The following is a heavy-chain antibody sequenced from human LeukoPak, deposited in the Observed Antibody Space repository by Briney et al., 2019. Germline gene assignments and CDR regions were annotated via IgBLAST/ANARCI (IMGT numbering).Heavy chain of an antibody. CDR1: GFTFTTYS. CDR3: ARASMLATAFDF. CDR2: ISSSTSYI. Sequence: GGSLRLSCAASGFTFTTYSMSWVRQAPGKGLEWVASISSSTSYIYYADSVKGRCTISRDNAKNSLHLQMNSLSAEDSAVYYCARASMLATAFDFWGQGTLVSVSS. J-gene: IGHJ4*02. D-gene: IGHD2/OR15-2a*01. V-gene: IGHV3-21*01.